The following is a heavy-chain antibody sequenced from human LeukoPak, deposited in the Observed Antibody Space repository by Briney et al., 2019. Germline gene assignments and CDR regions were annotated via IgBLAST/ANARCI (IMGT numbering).Heavy chain of an antibody. CDR3: AKGSPYGVPDAFDI. J-gene: IGHJ3*02. CDR1: GFTFSTYW. D-gene: IGHD3-3*01. Sequence: GGSLRLSCAASGFTFSTYWMIWVRQAPGKGLEWVANIKKDGSQKYYVDSVKGRFTISRDNAKNSLYLQMNSLRAEDTAVYYCAKGSPYGVPDAFDIWGQGTMVIVSS. CDR2: IKKDGSQK. V-gene: IGHV3-7*03.